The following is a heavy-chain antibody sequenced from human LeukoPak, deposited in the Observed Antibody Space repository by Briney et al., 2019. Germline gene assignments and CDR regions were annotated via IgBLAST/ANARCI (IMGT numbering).Heavy chain of an antibody. CDR1: GGSISSSSYY. J-gene: IGHJ3*01. D-gene: IGHD2-2*01. CDR2: IYYSGST. V-gene: IGHV4-39*07. Sequence: SETLSLTCTVSGGSISSSSYYWGWIRQPPGKGLEWIGSIYYSGSTYYNPSLKSRVTISVDTSKNQFSLKLSSVTAADTAVYFCARKYCSTTSCSYGFDFWGQGTMVTVSS. CDR3: ARKYCSTTSCSYGFDF.